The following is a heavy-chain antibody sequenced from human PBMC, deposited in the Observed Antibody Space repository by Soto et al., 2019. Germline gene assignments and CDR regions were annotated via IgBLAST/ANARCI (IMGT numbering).Heavy chain of an antibody. D-gene: IGHD1-1*01. V-gene: IGHV4-61*01. CDR3: AAGTSGADWTTLDY. J-gene: IGHJ4*02. Sequence: TSETLSLTCSVSGGSVSNKTYYWSWIRQPPGKRLEWIGYVYYSGTTNYNPSLKSRVTISVDPSRSQFSLRLTSVTAADTALYYCAAGTSGADWTTLDYWGKGTLVTAAS. CDR1: GGSVSNKTYY. CDR2: VYYSGTT.